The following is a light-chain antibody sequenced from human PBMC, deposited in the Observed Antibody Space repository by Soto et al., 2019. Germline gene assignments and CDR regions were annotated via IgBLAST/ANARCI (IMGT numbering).Light chain of an antibody. V-gene: IGLV2-14*01. Sequence: QSVLTQPASVSGSPGQSITISCTGTSSDVGGYDYVSWYQQYPGKAPKLMIYDVSNRPSGVSNRFSGSKSGNTASLTISGLQAEDEADYYCSSYTSSSTLVVFGGGTQLPSS. CDR2: DVS. CDR1: SSDVGGYDY. CDR3: SSYTSSSTLVV. J-gene: IGLJ7*01.